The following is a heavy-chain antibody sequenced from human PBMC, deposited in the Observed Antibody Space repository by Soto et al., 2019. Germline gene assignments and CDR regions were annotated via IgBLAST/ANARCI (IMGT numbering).Heavy chain of an antibody. Sequence: QVQLVQSGAEVKKPGASVKVSCKASGYTFTGYYMHWVRQAPGQGLEWMGWINPNSGGTNYAQKFQGRVTMTRDTSISTAYMELSRLGSDDTAVYYCARDIVGYCSSTSCYSNWFDPWGQGTLVTVSS. D-gene: IGHD2-2*02. CDR3: ARDIVGYCSSTSCYSNWFDP. J-gene: IGHJ5*02. CDR1: GYTFTGYY. CDR2: INPNSGGT. V-gene: IGHV1-2*02.